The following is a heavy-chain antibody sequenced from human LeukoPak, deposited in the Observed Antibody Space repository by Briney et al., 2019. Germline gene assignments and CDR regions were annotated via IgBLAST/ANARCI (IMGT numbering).Heavy chain of an antibody. CDR3: AKGGVAGPYFDY. V-gene: IGHV3-30*02. Sequence: PGGSLRLSCAASGFTFSRYGMHWVRQAPGKGLEWVAFIRYDGSNKYYADSVKGRFTISRDNSKNTLYLQMNSLRAEDTAVYYCAKGGVAGPYFDYWGQGTLVTVSS. J-gene: IGHJ4*02. CDR1: GFTFSRYG. CDR2: IRYDGSNK. D-gene: IGHD6-19*01.